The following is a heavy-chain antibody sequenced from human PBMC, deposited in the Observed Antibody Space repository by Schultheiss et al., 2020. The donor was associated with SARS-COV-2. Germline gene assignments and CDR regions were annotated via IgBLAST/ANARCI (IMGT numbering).Heavy chain of an antibody. J-gene: IGHJ6*02. CDR2: ISYDGSNK. Sequence: GESLKISCAASGFTFSSYSMNWVRQAPGKGLEWVAVISYDGSNKYYADSVKGRFTISRDNSKNTLYLQMNSLRAEDTAVYYCANLYSSGWYGDNYGMDVWGQGTTVTVSS. CDR1: GFTFSSYS. V-gene: IGHV3-30*18. D-gene: IGHD6-19*01. CDR3: ANLYSSGWYGDNYGMDV.